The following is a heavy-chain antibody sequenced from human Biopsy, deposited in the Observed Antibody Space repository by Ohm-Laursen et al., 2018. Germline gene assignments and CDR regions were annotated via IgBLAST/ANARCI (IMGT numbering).Heavy chain of an antibody. V-gene: IGHV4-59*07. CDR1: GVSISTYY. CDR2: IYYTGKT. Sequence: SDTLSLTCTVSGVSISTYYWSWIRQAPGKGLEWIGFIYYTGKTKSNPSLKSRLTMSVDTSKNQFSLNLTTVTTADTAVYYCAKNSGYSHDYWGPGILVTVPS. D-gene: IGHD3-22*01. J-gene: IGHJ4*01. CDR3: AKNSGYSHDY.